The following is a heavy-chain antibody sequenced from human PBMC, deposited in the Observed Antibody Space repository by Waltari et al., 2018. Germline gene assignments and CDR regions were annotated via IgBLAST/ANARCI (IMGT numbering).Heavy chain of an antibody. CDR1: GFTLDDYA. J-gene: IGHJ4*02. CDR2: ISWNSGRI. V-gene: IGHV3-9*01. CDR3: AKELRSLERGFDL. Sequence: EIQLVQSGGGSVQPGTSLTLSCAASGFTLDDYAMQWVRQVPGRGMEWVSSISWNSGRIKYADSVKGRFTISRDNAKTSVYMQMNSLKIEDTAVYYCAKELRSLERGFDLWGQGTPVIVSS. D-gene: IGHD3-3*01.